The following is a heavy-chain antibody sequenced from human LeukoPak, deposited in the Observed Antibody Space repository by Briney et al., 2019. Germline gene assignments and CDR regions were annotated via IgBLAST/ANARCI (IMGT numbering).Heavy chain of an antibody. D-gene: IGHD2-15*01. J-gene: IGHJ4*02. Sequence: PSETLSLTCTVSGGSTSSSSYYWGWIRQPPGKGLEWIGNVYYTGRPYYNPSLKSRVTISVDTSKNQFSLKLSSVSAADTAVYYCARSPSGGSCCRFDYWGQRTLVTVSS. CDR2: VYYTGRP. CDR1: GGSTSSSSYY. CDR3: ARSPSGGSCCRFDY. V-gene: IGHV4-39*01.